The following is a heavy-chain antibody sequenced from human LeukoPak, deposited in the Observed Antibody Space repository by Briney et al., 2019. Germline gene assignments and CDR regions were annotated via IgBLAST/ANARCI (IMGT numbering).Heavy chain of an antibody. CDR1: GFTFSNYE. V-gene: IGHV3-48*03. J-gene: IGHJ4*02. D-gene: IGHD3-10*01. Sequence: PGGSLRLSCAASGFTFSNYEMNWVRQAPGKGLEWISYISSSGSTIFYADSAKGRFTISRDNAKNSLYLQMSSLRAEDTAIYYCARVYHGLLYLGELAFDYWGQGTLVTVSS. CDR3: ARVYHGLLYLGELAFDY. CDR2: ISSSGSTI.